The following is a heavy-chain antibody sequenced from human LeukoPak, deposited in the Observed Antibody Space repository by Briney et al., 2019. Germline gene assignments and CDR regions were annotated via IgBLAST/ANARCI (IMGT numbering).Heavy chain of an antibody. CDR1: GGSISSSSHY. V-gene: IGHV4-39*01. CDR2: ISYSGST. D-gene: IGHD3-10*01. CDR3: ARQWFPTT. Sequence: SETLSLTCTVSGGSISSSSHYWGWIRQPPGKGLEWIGSISYSGSTYYNPSLESRVTILVDTSKNQFSLKLSSVTAADTAVYYCARQWFPTTWGQGTLVTVSS. J-gene: IGHJ5*02.